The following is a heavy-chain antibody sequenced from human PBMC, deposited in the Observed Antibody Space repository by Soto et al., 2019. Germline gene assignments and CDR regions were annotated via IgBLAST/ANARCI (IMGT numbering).Heavy chain of an antibody. CDR2: INQDGSEK. Sequence: LRLSCVASGFTFSRFLMKWIRQIPGKGLEGVAIINQDGSEKFYVDSVKGRFTISRDTAKNSLFLQMNSLRAEDTAVYYCARKMMGSFDSWGQGARGTVSS. D-gene: IGHD3-16*01. CDR3: ARKMMGSFDS. V-gene: IGHV3-7*03. J-gene: IGHJ4*02. CDR1: GFTFSRFL.